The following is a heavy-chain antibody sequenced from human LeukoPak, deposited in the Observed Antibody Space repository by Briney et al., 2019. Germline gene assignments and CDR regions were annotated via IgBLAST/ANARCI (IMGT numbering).Heavy chain of an antibody. CDR3: AEDSHSAGYYYYYMAV. V-gene: IGHV3-30*02. Sequence: GGSLRLSCAASGFTFSSYGMHWVRQAPGKGLEWVAFIRYDGSNQYYAESVKGRFTISRDNSKNTLYLQMNSLRAEDTAGRYCAEDSHSAGYYYYYMAVWGKGTPVTVTS. J-gene: IGHJ6*03. CDR1: GFTFSSYG. D-gene: IGHD2-15*01. CDR2: IRYDGSNQ.